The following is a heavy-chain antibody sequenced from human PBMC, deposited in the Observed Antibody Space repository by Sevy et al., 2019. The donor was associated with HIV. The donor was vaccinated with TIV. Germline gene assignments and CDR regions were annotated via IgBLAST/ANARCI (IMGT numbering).Heavy chain of an antibody. CDR3: ARANIAVAGTPYDL. CDR1: GGSISSYY. D-gene: IGHD6-19*01. V-gene: IGHV4-4*07. J-gene: IGHJ6*04. Sequence: SETLSLTCTVSGGSISSYYWSWIRQPAGKGLEWIGRIYTSGSTNYNPSLKSRVTMSVDTSKNQFSLKLSSVTAADTAVYYWARANIAVAGTPYDLWGKGTTVTVSS. CDR2: IYTSGST.